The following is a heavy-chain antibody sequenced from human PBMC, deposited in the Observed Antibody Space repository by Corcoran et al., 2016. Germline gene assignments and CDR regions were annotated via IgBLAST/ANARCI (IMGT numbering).Heavy chain of an antibody. D-gene: IGHD2-8*01. J-gene: IGHJ6*02. V-gene: IGHV1-18*01. CDR2: INAYNGNT. CDR1: GYTFTSYG. Sequence: QVQLVQSGAEVKKPGASVKVSCKASGYTFTSYGISWVRQAPGQGLEWMGWINAYNGNTNYAQKLQGRVTMTTDTSTSTAYMELRSLRSDDTAVYYCASDGAGTKTHDYYYYGMDVWGQGTTVTVSS. CDR3: ASDGAGTKTHDYYYYGMDV.